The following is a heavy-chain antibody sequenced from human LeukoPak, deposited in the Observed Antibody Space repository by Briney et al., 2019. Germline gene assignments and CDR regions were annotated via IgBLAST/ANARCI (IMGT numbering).Heavy chain of an antibody. Sequence: GGSLRLSCAASGFTFSSYGMHWVRHAAGKGLEWVAFIRYDGSNKYYADSVKGRFTISRDNSKNTLYLQMNSLRAEDTAVYYCAKGLRYFDWLLHWGQGTLVTVSS. CDR3: AKGLRYFDWLLH. D-gene: IGHD3-9*01. CDR1: GFTFSSYG. J-gene: IGHJ4*02. CDR2: IRYDGSNK. V-gene: IGHV3-30*02.